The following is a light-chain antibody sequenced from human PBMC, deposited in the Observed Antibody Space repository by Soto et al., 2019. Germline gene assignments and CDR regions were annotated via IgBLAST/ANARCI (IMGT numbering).Light chain of an antibody. CDR2: VNSDGSH. V-gene: IGLV4-69*01. CDR1: SGHSSYA. CDR3: QTWGTGIAV. Sequence: QLVLTQSPSASASLGASVKRTCTLSSGHSSYAIAWHQQQPEKGPRFLMKVNSDGSHSKGDGTPDRFSGSSSGAERSLTISSLQSEDEADYYCQTWGTGIAVFGGGTQLTVL. J-gene: IGLJ7*01.